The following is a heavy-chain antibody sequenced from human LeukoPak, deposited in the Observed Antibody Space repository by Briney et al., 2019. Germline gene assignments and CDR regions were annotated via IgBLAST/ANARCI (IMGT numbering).Heavy chain of an antibody. V-gene: IGHV3-11*01. D-gene: IGHD1-1*01. CDR2: ISRDGSTI. Sequence: PGGSPRLSCAASGFTFNDYYMSWIRQAPEKGLEWVSYISRDGSTISYADSVKGRFTISRVNAKNSLYLQMNSLRAEDTAVYYCARTNKVDWNDSGYFEYWGQGTLVTVSS. CDR3: ARTNKVDWNDSGYFEY. CDR1: GFTFNDYY. J-gene: IGHJ4*02.